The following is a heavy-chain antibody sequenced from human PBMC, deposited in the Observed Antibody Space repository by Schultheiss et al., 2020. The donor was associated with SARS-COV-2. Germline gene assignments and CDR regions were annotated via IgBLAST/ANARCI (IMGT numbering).Heavy chain of an antibody. D-gene: IGHD4-17*01. Sequence: SETLSLTCTVSGGSISSYYWSWIRQHPGKGLEWIGEVNHSGRSKYSPSLKSRVTMSLDTSKNQFSLKLSSVTAADTAVYYCARDSYGDSNFDYWGQGTLVTVSS. CDR1: GGSISSYY. J-gene: IGHJ4*02. CDR2: VNHSGRS. CDR3: ARDSYGDSNFDY. V-gene: IGHV4-34*01.